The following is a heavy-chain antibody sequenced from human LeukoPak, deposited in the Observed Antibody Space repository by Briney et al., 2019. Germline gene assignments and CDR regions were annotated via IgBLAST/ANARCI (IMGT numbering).Heavy chain of an antibody. CDR2: MNPNSGNT. CDR3: ARGKVTTGDYYYYMDV. Sequence: GASVKVSCKASGYTFTSYDINWVRQATGQGLEWMGWMNPNSGNTGYAQKFQGRVTMTRNTSISTANMELSSLRSEDTAVYYCARGKVTTGDYYYYMDVWGKGTTVTVSS. D-gene: IGHD4-11*01. CDR1: GYTFTSYD. J-gene: IGHJ6*03. V-gene: IGHV1-8*01.